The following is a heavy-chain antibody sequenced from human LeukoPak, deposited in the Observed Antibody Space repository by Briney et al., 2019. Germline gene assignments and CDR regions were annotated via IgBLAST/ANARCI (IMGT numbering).Heavy chain of an antibody. Sequence: SETLSLTCTVSGGSISSYYWSWIRQPPGKGLEWIGYIYYSGSTNYNPSLKSRVTISVDTSKNQFSLKLSSVTAADTAVYYCTTIYCSGGSCLPDVWGQGTTVTVSS. CDR1: GGSISSYY. CDR2: IYYSGST. CDR3: TTIYCSGGSCLPDV. D-gene: IGHD2-15*01. V-gene: IGHV4-59*01. J-gene: IGHJ6*02.